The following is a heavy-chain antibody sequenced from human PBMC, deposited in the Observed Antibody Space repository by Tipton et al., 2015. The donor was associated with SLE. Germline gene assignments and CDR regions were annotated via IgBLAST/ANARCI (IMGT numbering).Heavy chain of an antibody. CDR2: VYYSGGT. D-gene: IGHD6-19*01. CDR3: ARRGWVDAFDI. Sequence: TLSLTCTVSGGSISSHYCSWIRQSSGKGLEWIGNVYYSGGTNYNPSLKSRVTISVDTSKNQFSLNLSSVTAADTAVYYCARRGWVDAFDIWGQGTMVIVSS. J-gene: IGHJ3*02. CDR1: GGSISSHY. V-gene: IGHV4-59*11.